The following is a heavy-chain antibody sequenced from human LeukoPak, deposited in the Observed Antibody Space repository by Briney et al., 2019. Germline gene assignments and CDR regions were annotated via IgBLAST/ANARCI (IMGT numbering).Heavy chain of an antibody. J-gene: IGHJ5*02. CDR2: ISSDSGTI. D-gene: IGHD1-14*01. CDR1: GLTFSTYS. Sequence: GGSLRLSCGASGLTFSTYSMNCVRQAPGKGLEWVSYISSDSGTIYYADSVKGRFTISRDNAKNSLYLQMNSLRAEDTAVYYCARAAQPGFDPWGQGTPVTVSS. V-gene: IGHV3-48*01. CDR3: ARAAQPGFDP.